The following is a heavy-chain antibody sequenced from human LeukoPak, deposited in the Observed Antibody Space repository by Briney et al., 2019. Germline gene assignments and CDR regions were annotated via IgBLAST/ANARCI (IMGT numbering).Heavy chain of an antibody. CDR2: ISSSSSTI. V-gene: IGHV3-48*04. D-gene: IGHD3-22*01. Sequence: ETLSLTCAVSGGSISSSNWWSWVRQPPGKGLEWVSYISSSSSTIYYADSVKGRFTISRDNAKNSLYLQMNSLRAEDTALYYCAKGDDSSGGDYWGQGTLVTVSS. J-gene: IGHJ4*02. CDR1: GGSISSSN. CDR3: AKGDDSSGGDY.